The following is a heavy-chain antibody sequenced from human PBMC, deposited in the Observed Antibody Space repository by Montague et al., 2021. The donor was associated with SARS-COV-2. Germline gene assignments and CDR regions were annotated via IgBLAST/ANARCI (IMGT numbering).Heavy chain of an antibody. CDR2: IYYSGST. CDR3: AMRGGALDAFDI. CDR1: GGSISTSRYY. D-gene: IGHD4-17*01. Sequence: SETLSLTCTVSGGSISTSRYYWGWIRQPPGKGLDWIGSIYYSGSTYYNPSLKSRVTISVDTSKNQFSLKLSSVTAADTAVYYCAMRGGALDAFDIWGQGTMVIVSS. V-gene: IGHV4-39*01. J-gene: IGHJ3*02.